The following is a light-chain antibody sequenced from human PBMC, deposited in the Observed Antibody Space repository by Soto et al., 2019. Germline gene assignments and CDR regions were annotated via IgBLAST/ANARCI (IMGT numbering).Light chain of an antibody. CDR1: QSVNRW. CDR3: QHYNSYSEA. Sequence: DIQMTQSPSTLSASVGDRVTITCRPSQSVNRWLALYQQKAGTAPKLLIYKASTLKSGVPSRFSGSGSGTEFTLTISSLQPDDFATYYCQHYNSYSEAFGQGTKVDIK. J-gene: IGKJ1*01. CDR2: KAS. V-gene: IGKV1-5*03.